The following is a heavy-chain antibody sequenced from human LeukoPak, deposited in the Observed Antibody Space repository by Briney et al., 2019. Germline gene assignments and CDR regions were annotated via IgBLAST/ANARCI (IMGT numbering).Heavy chain of an antibody. J-gene: IGHJ5*02. CDR1: GYTFSNSG. CDR3: ARGRGLIGTSRFDP. Sequence: ASVKVSCKTSGYTFSNSGLHWVRQAPGQSLEWMGWINAGNGNTKYSQKFQDRLTITRDTSASTVYMVLNSLKSEDTAMYYCARGRGLIGTSRFDPWGQGTLVIVSS. V-gene: IGHV1-3*01. D-gene: IGHD3-10*01. CDR2: INAGNGNT.